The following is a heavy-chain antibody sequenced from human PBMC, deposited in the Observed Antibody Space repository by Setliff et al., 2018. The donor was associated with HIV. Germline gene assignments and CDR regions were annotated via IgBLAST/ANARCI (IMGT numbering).Heavy chain of an antibody. CDR1: GASIGRRSDC. D-gene: IGHD3-22*01. CDR3: ARAITGDSHFDI. J-gene: IGHJ3*02. V-gene: IGHV4-39*07. Sequence: SETLSLTCTVSGASIGRRSDCWGWSRQPPGKGLEWIGSFFYSWNTYYTPSLKSRVTISVDTSKNQFSLKLSSVTAADTAVYYCARAITGDSHFDIWGQGTMVTVSS. CDR2: FFYSWNT.